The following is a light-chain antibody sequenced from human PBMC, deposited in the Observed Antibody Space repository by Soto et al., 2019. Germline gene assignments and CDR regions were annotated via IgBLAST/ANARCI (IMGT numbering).Light chain of an antibody. CDR3: HQDHSLPLT. CDR1: QDISNS. V-gene: IGKV1-33*01. J-gene: IGKJ4*01. CDR2: DAS. Sequence: DIQMTQSPSSLSASVGARVTITCQASQDISNSISWYQQRPGKAPKLVIHDASTLETGVTSRLSGSGSGTEFTFTINTLQSEDIATYYCHQDHSLPLTCGGRTKVEIK.